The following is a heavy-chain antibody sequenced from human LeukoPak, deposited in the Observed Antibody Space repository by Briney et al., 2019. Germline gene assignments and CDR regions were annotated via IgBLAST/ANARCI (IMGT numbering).Heavy chain of an antibody. J-gene: IGHJ4*02. CDR1: GSTFTGYY. D-gene: IGHD3-22*01. CDR3: ARVLVPDYYDSSGYYYYFDY. V-gene: IGHV1-2*02. Sequence: ASVKVSCKASGSTFTGYYMHWVRQAPGQGLEWMGWINPNSGGTNYAQKFQGRVTMTRDTSISTAYMELNRLRSGDTAVYYCARVLVPDYYDSSGYYYYFDYWGQGTLVTVSS. CDR2: INPNSGGT.